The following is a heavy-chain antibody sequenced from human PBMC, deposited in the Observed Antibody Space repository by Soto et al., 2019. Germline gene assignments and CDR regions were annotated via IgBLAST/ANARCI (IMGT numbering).Heavy chain of an antibody. CDR2: IIPIFGTA. CDR3: ARDPSPSITGTTNRFDP. D-gene: IGHD1-7*01. J-gene: IGHJ5*02. Sequence: QVQLVQSGAEVKKPGSSVNVSCKASGGTFSSYAISWVRQAPGQGLEWMGVIIPIFGTANYAQKFQCRVTITADESTITGYMELSSLRSEDTAVYYCARDPSPSITGTTNRFDPWGKGTLGTVSS. V-gene: IGHV1-69*01. CDR1: GGTFSSYA.